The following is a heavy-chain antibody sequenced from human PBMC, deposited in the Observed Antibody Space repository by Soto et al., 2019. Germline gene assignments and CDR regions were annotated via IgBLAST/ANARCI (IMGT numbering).Heavy chain of an antibody. Sequence: SETLSLTCPVSGGSISSGGYYWSWIRQHPGKGLEWIGYIYYSGSTYYNPSLKSRVTISVDTSKNQFSLKLSSVTAADTAVYYCARPTYNSGSPFDYWGQGTLVTVSS. V-gene: IGHV4-31*03. J-gene: IGHJ4*02. CDR3: ARPTYNSGSPFDY. D-gene: IGHD1-20*01. CDR1: GGSISSGGYY. CDR2: IYYSGST.